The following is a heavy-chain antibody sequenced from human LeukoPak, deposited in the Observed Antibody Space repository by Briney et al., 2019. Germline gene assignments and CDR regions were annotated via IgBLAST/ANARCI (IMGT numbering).Heavy chain of an antibody. D-gene: IGHD3-22*01. J-gene: IGHJ5*02. Sequence: ASVKVSCEASGYTFTGYYMHWVRQAPGQGLEWMGWINPNSGGTNYAQKFQGRVTMTRDTSISTAYMELSRLRSDDTAVYYCALIVVAHNWFDPWGQGTLVTVSS. V-gene: IGHV1-2*02. CDR3: ALIVVAHNWFDP. CDR1: GYTFTGYY. CDR2: INPNSGGT.